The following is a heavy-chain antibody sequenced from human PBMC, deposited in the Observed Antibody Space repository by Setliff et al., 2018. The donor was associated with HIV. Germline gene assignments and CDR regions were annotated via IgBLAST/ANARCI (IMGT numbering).Heavy chain of an antibody. CDR1: GASLSDYY. Sequence: SETLTLTCAVHGASLSDYYWNWIRQSPGKGLEWIGEINHRGGTNYNPTFKNRLAMSVDPSKNQFSLHLGSVTAADTAVYYCAAFPWDCPDLSCHRSFHYWDQGALVTVSS. J-gene: IGHJ1*01. CDR2: INHRGGT. V-gene: IGHV4-34*01. D-gene: IGHD2-8*02. CDR3: AAFPWDCPDLSCHRSFHY.